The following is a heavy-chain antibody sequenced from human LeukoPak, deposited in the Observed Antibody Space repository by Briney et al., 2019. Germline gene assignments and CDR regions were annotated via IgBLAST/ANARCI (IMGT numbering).Heavy chain of an antibody. D-gene: IGHD3-10*01. J-gene: IGHJ6*02. CDR3: ARGGNYYGSGSYYPRFYYYYGMDV. CDR1: GGSFSGYY. V-gene: IGHV4-34*01. Sequence: SETLSLTCAVYGGSFSGYYWSWICQPPGKGLEWIGEINHSGSTNYNPSLKSRVTISVDTSKNQFSLKLSPVTAADTAVYYCARGGNYYGSGSYYPRFYYYYGMDVWGQGTTVTVSS. CDR2: INHSGST.